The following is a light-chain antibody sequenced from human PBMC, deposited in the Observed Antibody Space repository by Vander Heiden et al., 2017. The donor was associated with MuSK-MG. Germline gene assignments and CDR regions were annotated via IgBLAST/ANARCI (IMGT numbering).Light chain of an antibody. CDR3: QQASGFPIS. CDR2: AAS. J-gene: IGKJ5*01. Sequence: DIHMAQSPSRVSASVGDRVTITCRASRDISRWLAWYQQKPGKAPKLLIYAASTLQSGVPSRFSGRASGTDFTLTITNLQPDDFATYFCQQASGFPISFGQGTQLEIK. V-gene: IGKV1-12*01. CDR1: RDISRW.